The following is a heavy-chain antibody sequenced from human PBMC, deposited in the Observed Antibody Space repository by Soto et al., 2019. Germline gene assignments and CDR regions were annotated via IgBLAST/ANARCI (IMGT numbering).Heavy chain of an antibody. Sequence: PSATRSLTCTVSGGYISSYYWTWIRQPPGKGLEWIGYIYYSGSTNYNPSLKSRVTMSIDTSKNKFSLKLSSVTAADTAVYYCARFVRSCSGTTCYTRADVWGQGTTVTVSS. CDR2: IYYSGST. CDR1: GGYISSYY. CDR3: ARFVRSCSGTTCYTRADV. D-gene: IGHD2-2*02. J-gene: IGHJ6*02. V-gene: IGHV4-59*01.